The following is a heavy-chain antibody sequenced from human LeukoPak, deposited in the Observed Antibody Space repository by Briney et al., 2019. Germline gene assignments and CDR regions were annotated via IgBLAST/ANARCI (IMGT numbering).Heavy chain of an antibody. Sequence: GSLRLSCAGSGFSISNYWMSWVRQPPGKGLEWIGEINHSGSTNYNPSLKSRVTISVDTSKNQFSLKLSSVTAADTAVYYCARYRSDDYLRWLVRPVGYFDYWGQGTLVTVSS. J-gene: IGHJ4*02. CDR2: INHSGST. D-gene: IGHD6-19*01. CDR3: ARYRSDDYLRWLVRPVGYFDY. V-gene: IGHV4-4*02. CDR1: GFSISNYW.